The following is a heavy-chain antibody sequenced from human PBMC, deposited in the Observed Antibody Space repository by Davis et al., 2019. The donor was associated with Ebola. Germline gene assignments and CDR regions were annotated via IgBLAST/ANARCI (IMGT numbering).Heavy chain of an antibody. CDR2: ISSSSSTI. CDR1: GFTFSSYS. V-gene: IGHV3-48*01. D-gene: IGHD5-24*01. J-gene: IGHJ6*02. Sequence: GESLKISCAASGFTFSSYSMNWVRQAPGKGLEWVSYISSSSSTIYYADSVKGRFTISRDNAKNSLYLQMNSLRSEDTAVYYCARQEMATTYYYYYGMDVWGQGTTVTVSS. CDR3: ARQEMATTYYYYYGMDV.